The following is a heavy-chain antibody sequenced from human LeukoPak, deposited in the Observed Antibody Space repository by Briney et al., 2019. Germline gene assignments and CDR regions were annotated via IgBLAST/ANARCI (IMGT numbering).Heavy chain of an antibody. Sequence: ASVKVSCTASAYTFTSYGITWVRQAPGQGLEWMGWVSAYNGATNYAQNLQGRVTMTTDTSTSTAYMELRNLRSDDTAVYYCARAYSSGSDGAFDIWGQGTMVTVSS. D-gene: IGHD6-19*01. J-gene: IGHJ3*02. V-gene: IGHV1-18*01. CDR1: AYTFTSYG. CDR2: VSAYNGAT. CDR3: ARAYSSGSDGAFDI.